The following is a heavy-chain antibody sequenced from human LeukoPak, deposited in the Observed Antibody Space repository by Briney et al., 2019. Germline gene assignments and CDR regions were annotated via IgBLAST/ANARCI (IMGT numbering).Heavy chain of an antibody. CDR1: GFTITNYA. V-gene: IGHV3-23*01. Sequence: GGSPRLSCAASGFTITNYAMSWVRQAPGKGLEWVSGMSGRGVSTYYADSVKGRFTISSDNSKNTLYLQMNSLRAEDTAIYYCAKDCNGGNCYIDYWGQGTLVTVAS. CDR2: MSGRGVST. D-gene: IGHD2-15*01. CDR3: AKDCNGGNCYIDY. J-gene: IGHJ4*02.